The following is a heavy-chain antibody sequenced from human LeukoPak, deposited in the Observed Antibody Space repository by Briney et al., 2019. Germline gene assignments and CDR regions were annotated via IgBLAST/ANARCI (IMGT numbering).Heavy chain of an antibody. CDR3: AAGGYGYISY. V-gene: IGHV3-11*06. D-gene: IGHD5-12*01. CDR1: ELTLTNFY. Sequence: PGESLRVSCAASELTLTNFYMSWIRQAPGKGLEWVSYITWGSGYTNYADSVRGRFTISRDTAKNSLYLQMNSLRAEDTAVYYCAAGGYGYISYWGQGTLVTVSS. CDR2: ITWGSGYT. J-gene: IGHJ4*02.